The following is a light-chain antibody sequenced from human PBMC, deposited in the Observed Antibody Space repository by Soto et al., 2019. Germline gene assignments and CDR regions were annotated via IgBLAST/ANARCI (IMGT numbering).Light chain of an antibody. V-gene: IGLV6-57*04. CDR2: EDN. CDR3: QSYDNIIHVV. J-gene: IGLJ2*01. Sequence: NFMLTQQHSVSESPGKTVTISCTRSSGSIVINRVQWFQQRPGSAPTTVIYEDNQRPSGVPDRFSGSIDRSSNSASLTISGLKTEDEADYYCQSYDNIIHVVFGGGTKLTVL. CDR1: SGSIVINR.